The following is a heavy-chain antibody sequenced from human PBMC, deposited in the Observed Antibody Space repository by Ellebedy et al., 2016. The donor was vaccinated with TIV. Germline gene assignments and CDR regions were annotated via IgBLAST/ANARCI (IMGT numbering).Heavy chain of an antibody. CDR1: GVSISAYY. J-gene: IGHJ4*02. Sequence: MPSETLSLTCSVSGVSISAYYWSWIRQPPGQGLEWIGYVYHTGSTHYNPSLRSRVTLAVDTPKNEFSLKLSSVTTADTAIYYCARDGVEGYFDYWGQGLLVTVSS. CDR2: VYHTGST. V-gene: IGHV4-59*01. CDR3: ARDGVEGYFDY. D-gene: IGHD3-10*01.